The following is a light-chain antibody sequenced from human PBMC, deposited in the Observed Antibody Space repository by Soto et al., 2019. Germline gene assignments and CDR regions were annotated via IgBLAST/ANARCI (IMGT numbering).Light chain of an antibody. Sequence: EIVLTQSPGTLSLSPGERATLSCRASQSVPSNYLAWYQQKPGQAPRLLISAASNRATGIPDRFSGSGSGTDFTLTISRLEPEESAVYYCQQFGRSARTVGQGPKVEIK. CDR3: QQFGRSART. CDR2: AAS. CDR1: QSVPSNY. J-gene: IGKJ1*01. V-gene: IGKV3-20*01.